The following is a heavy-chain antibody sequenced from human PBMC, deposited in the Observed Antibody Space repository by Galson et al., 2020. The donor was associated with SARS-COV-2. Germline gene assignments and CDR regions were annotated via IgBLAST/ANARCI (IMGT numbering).Heavy chain of an antibody. CDR2: ISYDGSNQ. Sequence: QLGESLQISCAASGFTFSSYALHWVRQAPGKGLEWVEAISYDGSNQGYVDSLKGRFTISRDNSKNTLYLQMNSLSAEDTAVYYCARGVSILGSYYQYWGQGTLVTVSS. CDR1: GFTFSSYA. J-gene: IGHJ4*02. CDR3: ARGVSILGSYYQY. D-gene: IGHD3-10*01. V-gene: IGHV3-30*04.